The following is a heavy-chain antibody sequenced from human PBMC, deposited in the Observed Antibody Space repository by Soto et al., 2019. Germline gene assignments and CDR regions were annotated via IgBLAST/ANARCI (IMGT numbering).Heavy chain of an antibody. Sequence: SVKVSCKASGGTFSSSAISWVRQAPGQGLEWMGGIIPIFGTANYAQKFQGRVTITADESTSTAYMELSSLRSEDTAVYYCARDRIVVVPAAGSNGMDVWGQGTTVTVSS. D-gene: IGHD2-2*01. V-gene: IGHV1-69*13. J-gene: IGHJ6*02. CDR1: GGTFSSSA. CDR2: IIPIFGTA. CDR3: ARDRIVVVPAAGSNGMDV.